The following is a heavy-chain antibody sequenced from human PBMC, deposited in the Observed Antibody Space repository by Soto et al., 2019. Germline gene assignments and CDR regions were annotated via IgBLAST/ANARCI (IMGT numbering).Heavy chain of an antibody. D-gene: IGHD5-18*01. CDR1: GYTFTGYY. Sequence: GASVKVSCKASGYTFTGYYMHWVRQAPGQGLEWMGWINPNSGGTNYAQKFQGRVTMTRDTSISTAYMELSRLRSDDTAVYYCARDWXDTAIQGHYYYYYGMDVWGQGTTVTVSS. CDR3: ARDWXDTAIQGHYYYYYGMDV. J-gene: IGHJ6*02. CDR2: INPNSGGT. V-gene: IGHV1-2*02.